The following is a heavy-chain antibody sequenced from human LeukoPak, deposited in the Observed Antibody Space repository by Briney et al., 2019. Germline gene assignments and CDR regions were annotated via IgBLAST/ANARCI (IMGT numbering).Heavy chain of an antibody. CDR1: GFTFSSYA. CDR2: ISGSGGST. J-gene: IGHJ4*02. V-gene: IGHV3-23*01. Sequence: AGGSLRLSCAASGFTFSSYAMSWVRQAPGKGLEWVSAISGSGGSTYYADSAKGRFTISRDNSKNTLYLQMNSLRAEDTAVYYCAKGGPTRGIAARSDYWGQGTLVTVSS. D-gene: IGHD6-6*01. CDR3: AKGGPTRGIAARSDY.